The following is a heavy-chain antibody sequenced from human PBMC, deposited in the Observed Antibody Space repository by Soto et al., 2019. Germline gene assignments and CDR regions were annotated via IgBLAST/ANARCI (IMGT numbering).Heavy chain of an antibody. J-gene: IGHJ6*02. Sequence: AGGSLRLSCAASGFTFSSYDMHWVRQAPGKGLEWVAVIAYDGTNKYYADSVKGRFTISRDNSKNTLYLQMNSLRAEDTAVYYCAKEYSRYYYGMDVWGQGTTVTVSS. CDR2: IAYDGTNK. D-gene: IGHD5-12*01. V-gene: IGHV3-30*18. CDR3: AKEYSRYYYGMDV. CDR1: GFTFSSYD.